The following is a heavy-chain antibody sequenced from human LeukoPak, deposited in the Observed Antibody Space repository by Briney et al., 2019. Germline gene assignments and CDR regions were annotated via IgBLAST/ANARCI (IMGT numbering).Heavy chain of an antibody. J-gene: IGHJ4*02. D-gene: IGHD3-10*01. CDR1: GGSISSYY. V-gene: IGHV4-59*01. CDR2: IYYSGST. CDR3: ARRRGGFDY. Sequence: SETLSLTCTVSGGSISSYYWSWIRQPPGKGLGWIGYIYYSGSTNYIPSLKSRVTISVDTSKNQFSLKLSSVTAADTAVYYCARRRGGFDYWGQGTLVTVSS.